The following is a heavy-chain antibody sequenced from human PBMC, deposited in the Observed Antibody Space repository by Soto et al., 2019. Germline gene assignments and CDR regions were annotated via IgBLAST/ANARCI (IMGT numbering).Heavy chain of an antibody. Sequence: QVQLAESGGGVVQPGRSLALSCAASGFTFSSYGIHWVRQAPGKGLEWVAFVQNDGIDKYYGDSVKGRFAISRDNSKNTVYLQANNLRAEDTAVYYCGRELSTRQINAFDMRGQGTMVTVSS. CDR2: VQNDGIDK. D-gene: IGHD2-2*01. J-gene: IGHJ3*02. V-gene: IGHV3-33*05. CDR3: GRELSTRQINAFDM. CDR1: GFTFSSYG.